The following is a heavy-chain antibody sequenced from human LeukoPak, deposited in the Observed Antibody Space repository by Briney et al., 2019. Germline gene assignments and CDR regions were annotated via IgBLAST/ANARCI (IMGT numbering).Heavy chain of an antibody. CDR2: ISYSGST. Sequence: SETLSLTCTVSGGSLSSYYWSWTRQPPGKGLEWIGYISYSGSTNFNPSLKSRVTISVDTSKNQFSLKLSSVTAADTAVYYCAREGSAGTNLNWFDPWGQGTLVTVSS. J-gene: IGHJ5*02. CDR3: AREGSAGTNLNWFDP. D-gene: IGHD1-1*01. CDR1: GGSLSSYY. V-gene: IGHV4-59*01.